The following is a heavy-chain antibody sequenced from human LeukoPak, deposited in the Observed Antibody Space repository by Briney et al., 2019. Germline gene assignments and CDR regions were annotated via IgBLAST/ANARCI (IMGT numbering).Heavy chain of an antibody. CDR2: INPNSGGT. CDR1: GYTFTGYY. CDR3: ARGFSGSGWYGDAFDI. J-gene: IGHJ3*02. D-gene: IGHD6-19*01. Sequence: ASVKVSCMASGYTFTGYYMHWVRQAPGQGLEWMGWINPNSGGTNYAQKFQGRVTMTRDTSISTAYMELSRLRSDDTAVYYCARGFSGSGWYGDAFDIWGQGTMVTVSS. V-gene: IGHV1-2*02.